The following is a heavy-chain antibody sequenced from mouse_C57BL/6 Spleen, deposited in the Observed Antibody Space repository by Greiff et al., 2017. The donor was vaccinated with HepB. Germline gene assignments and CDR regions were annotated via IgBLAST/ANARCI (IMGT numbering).Heavy chain of an antibody. CDR1: GYTFTSYD. V-gene: IGHV1-85*01. Sequence: VKLMESGPELVKPGASVKLSCKASGYTFTSYDINWVKQRPGQGLEWIGWIYPRDGSTKYNEKFKGKATLTVDTSSSTAYMELHSLTSEDSAVYFCASKAYYSNYVGGFDVWGTGTTVTVSS. CDR3: ASKAYYSNYVGGFDV. D-gene: IGHD2-5*01. J-gene: IGHJ1*03. CDR2: IYPRDGST.